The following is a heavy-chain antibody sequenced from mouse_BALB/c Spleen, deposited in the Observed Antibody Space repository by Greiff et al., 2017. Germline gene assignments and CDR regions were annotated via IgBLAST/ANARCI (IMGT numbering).Heavy chain of an antibody. CDR2: IRNKANGYTT. J-gene: IGHJ1*01. Sequence: EVQLVESGGGLVQPGGSLRLSCATSGFTFTDYYMCWVRQPPGKELEWLGFIRNKANGYTTEYSSSVKGRFTISRDNSQSILHLQMNTLRAEDSATDYCARDRGCGNYWYFDDWGAGTTVTVSS. D-gene: IGHD1-1*01. CDR1: GFTFTDYY. CDR3: ARDRGCGNYWYFDD. V-gene: IGHV7-3*02.